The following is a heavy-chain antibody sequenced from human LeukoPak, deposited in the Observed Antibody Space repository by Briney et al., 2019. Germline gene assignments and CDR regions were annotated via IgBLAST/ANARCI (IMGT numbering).Heavy chain of an antibody. Sequence: GGSLRLSCAASGFTLSSFWMSWVRQAPGKGLEWVANIKGDGSEKYYVDSVKGRFTISRDNAKNSLYLQMNSLRAEDTAVYYCAREEDMVWGQGTLVTVSS. J-gene: IGHJ4*02. CDR1: GFTLSSFW. CDR2: IKGDGSEK. CDR3: AREEDMV. D-gene: IGHD3-10*01. V-gene: IGHV3-7*01.